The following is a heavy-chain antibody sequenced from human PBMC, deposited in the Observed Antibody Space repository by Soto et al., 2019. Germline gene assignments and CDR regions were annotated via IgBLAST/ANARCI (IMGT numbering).Heavy chain of an antibody. D-gene: IGHD1-1*01. CDR2: ISWNSGSI. V-gene: IGHV3-9*01. Sequence: EVQLVESGGGLVQPGRSLRLSCAASGFTFDDYAMHWVRQAPGKGLEWVSGISWNSGSIGYADSVKGRFTISRDNAKNSLYLQMNSLRAEDTALYYCAKDRGWNTYYYGMDVWGQGTTVTVSS. CDR1: GFTFDDYA. J-gene: IGHJ6*02. CDR3: AKDRGWNTYYYGMDV.